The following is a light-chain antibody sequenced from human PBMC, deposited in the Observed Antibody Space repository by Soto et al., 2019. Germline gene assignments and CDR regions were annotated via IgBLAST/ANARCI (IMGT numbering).Light chain of an antibody. CDR1: SSDVGGYNY. CDR2: NVS. J-gene: IGLJ2*01. V-gene: IGLV2-14*01. CDR3: SSFTSTNTVL. Sequence: QSALTQPASVSGSPGQSITISCIGTSSDVGGYNYVSWYQQHPGKAPKLMIYNVSNRPSGVSNRFSGSKSGNTASLTISGLQAEDEGHYYCSSFTSTNTVLFGGGTKLTVL.